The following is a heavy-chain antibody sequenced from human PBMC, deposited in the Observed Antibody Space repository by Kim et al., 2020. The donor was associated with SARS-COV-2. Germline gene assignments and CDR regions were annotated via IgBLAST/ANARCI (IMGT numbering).Heavy chain of an antibody. CDR2: ISYDGSNK. D-gene: IGHD3-10*01. CDR1: GFTFSSYG. CDR3: AKEGETYYYGSGSYYLDY. V-gene: IGHV3-30*18. Sequence: GSLRLSCAASGFTFSSYGMHWVHQAPGKGLEWVAVISYDGSNKYYADSVKGRFTISRDNSKNTLYLQMNSLRAEDTAVYYCAKEGETYYYGSGSYYLDYWGQGTLVTVSS. J-gene: IGHJ4*02.